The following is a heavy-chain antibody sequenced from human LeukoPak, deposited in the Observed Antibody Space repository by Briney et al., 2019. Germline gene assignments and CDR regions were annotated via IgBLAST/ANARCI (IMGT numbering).Heavy chain of an antibody. D-gene: IGHD3-16*02. CDR2: ISAYNGNT. V-gene: IGHV1-18*01. CDR3: AREGDYVWGSYRLPLDY. CDR1: GYTFTIYG. Sequence: ASVKVSCKASGYTFTIYGISWVRQDPGQGLEWMGWISAYNGNTNYAQKLQSRDTMTTDTSTSTAYMELRSLRSDDTAVYYCAREGDYVWGSYRLPLDYWGQGTLVTVSS. J-gene: IGHJ4*02.